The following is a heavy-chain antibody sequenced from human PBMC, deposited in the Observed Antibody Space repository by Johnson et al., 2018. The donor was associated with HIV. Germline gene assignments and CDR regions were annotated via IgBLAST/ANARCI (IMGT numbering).Heavy chain of an antibody. CDR1: GFTVSSNY. Sequence: VPPVESGGDLIQPGGSLRLSCAASGFTVSSNYMTWVRQAPGKGLEWVSVIYSGGSTYYADSVKGRFTISRDNSKNTLYLQMNSLRAEDTAVYYCAREMAATNAWALDIWGQGTMVTVSS. V-gene: IGHV3-53*01. J-gene: IGHJ3*02. CDR3: AREMAATNAWALDI. D-gene: IGHD5-24*01. CDR2: IYSGGST.